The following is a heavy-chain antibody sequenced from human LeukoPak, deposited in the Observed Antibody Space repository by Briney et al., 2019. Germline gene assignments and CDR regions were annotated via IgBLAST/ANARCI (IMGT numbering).Heavy chain of an antibody. CDR1: GFTFSYYE. J-gene: IGHJ4*02. V-gene: IGHV3-48*03. D-gene: IGHD5-18*01. CDR3: ARDQVRGYSYGYFDY. CDR2: ISSSGSTI. Sequence: GGSLRLSCAVSGFTFSYYEMNWVRQAPGKGLEWVSYISSSGSTIYYADSVKGRFTISRDNSKNTLYLQMNSLRAEDTAVYYCARDQVRGYSYGYFDYWGQGTLVTVSS.